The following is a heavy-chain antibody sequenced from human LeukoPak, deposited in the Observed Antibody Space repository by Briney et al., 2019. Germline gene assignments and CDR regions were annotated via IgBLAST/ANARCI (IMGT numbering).Heavy chain of an antibody. J-gene: IGHJ5*02. D-gene: IGHD6-19*01. CDR2: IIPIFGTA. Sequence: SVKVSCKASGGTFSSYAISWVRQAPGQGLEWMGGIIPIFGTANYAQKFQGRVTITADESTSTAYMELSSLRSEDTAVYYCARVDKDSSGWYNWFDPWGQGTLVTVSS. CDR1: GGTFSSYA. V-gene: IGHV1-69*01. CDR3: ARVDKDSSGWYNWFDP.